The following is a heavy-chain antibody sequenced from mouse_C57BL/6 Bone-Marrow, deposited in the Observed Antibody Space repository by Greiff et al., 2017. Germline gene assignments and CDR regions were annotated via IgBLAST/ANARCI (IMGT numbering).Heavy chain of an antibody. D-gene: IGHD6-1*01. V-gene: IGHV5-15*01. Sequence: EVKLMESGGGLVQPGGSLKLSCAASGFTFSDYGLAWVRQAPRKGPELVAFISNLAYSIYYADTVTGRFTLSRENAKTTLYLEMSSLRSEDTAMYYCARLLASYAMDYWGQGTSVTVSS. J-gene: IGHJ4*01. CDR3: ARLLASYAMDY. CDR1: GFTFSDYG. CDR2: ISNLAYSI.